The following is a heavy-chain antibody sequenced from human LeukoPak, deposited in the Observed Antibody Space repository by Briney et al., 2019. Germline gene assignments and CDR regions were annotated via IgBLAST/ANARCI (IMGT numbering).Heavy chain of an antibody. CDR1: GFTFSSYA. Sequence: PGGSLRLSCAVSGFTFSSYAMSWFRQAPGKGLEWVPAISGSGGSTYYADSVKGRFTISRDNSKNTLHLQMNSLRAEDTAVYYCAKKPRWLDPWGQGTLVTVSS. V-gene: IGHV3-23*01. J-gene: IGHJ5*02. CDR3: AKKPRWLDP. CDR2: ISGSGGST.